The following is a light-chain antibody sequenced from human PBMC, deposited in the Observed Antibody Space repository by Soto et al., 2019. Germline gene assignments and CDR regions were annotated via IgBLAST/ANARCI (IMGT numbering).Light chain of an antibody. V-gene: IGKV3-20*01. J-gene: IGKJ2*01. CDR1: QSVRSNY. CDR2: GAS. Sequence: EFVLTQSPGTLSLSPGERATLSCRASQSVRSNYLAWYQQKPGQSPRLLIYGASNRATGILDRFSGSGSGTDFTLTISRLEPEDFVVFYCQHYGSSAYTFGQGTTLEIK. CDR3: QHYGSSAYT.